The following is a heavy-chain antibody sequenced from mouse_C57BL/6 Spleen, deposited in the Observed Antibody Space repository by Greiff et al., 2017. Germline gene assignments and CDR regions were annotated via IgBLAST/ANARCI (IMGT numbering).Heavy chain of an antibody. CDR3: ARGGYYGNYYYAMDY. V-gene: IGHV1-64*01. CDR1: GYTFTSYW. D-gene: IGHD2-1*01. J-gene: IGHJ4*01. Sequence: QVQLQQPGAELVKPGASVKLSCKASGYTFTSYWMHWVKQRPGQGLEWIGMIHPNSGSTNYNEKFKSKATLTVDKSSSTAYMQLSSLTSEDSAVYYCARGGYYGNYYYAMDYWGQGTSVTVSS. CDR2: IHPNSGST.